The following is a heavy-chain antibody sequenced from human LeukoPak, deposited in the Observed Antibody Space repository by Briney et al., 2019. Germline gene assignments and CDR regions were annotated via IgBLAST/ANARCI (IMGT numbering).Heavy chain of an antibody. CDR1: GFTFSIYA. V-gene: IGHV3-30*04. J-gene: IGHJ4*02. Sequence: GRSLRLSCAASGFTFSIYAMHWVRQAPGKGLEWVAVISYDGSNKYYADSVKGRFTISRDNSKNTLYLQMNSLRAEDTAVYYCASPSSSWYFIYYFDYWGQGTLVTVSS. CDR2: ISYDGSNK. CDR3: ASPSSSWYFIYYFDY. D-gene: IGHD6-13*01.